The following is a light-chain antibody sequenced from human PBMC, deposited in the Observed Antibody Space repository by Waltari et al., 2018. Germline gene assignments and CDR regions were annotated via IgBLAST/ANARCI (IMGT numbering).Light chain of an antibody. CDR1: RAHLGSNF. J-gene: IGLJ1*01. Sequence: QSVLTQPPSASATPGQRVTISCSGSRAHLGSNFLYWYQQPPGTAPQLLISRNLARPSRVPDRFSASKYGTAASLVISELRSEDEGIYYCASWDESHYVFGPGTTVTVL. CDR3: ASWDESHYV. V-gene: IGLV1-47*01. CDR2: RNL.